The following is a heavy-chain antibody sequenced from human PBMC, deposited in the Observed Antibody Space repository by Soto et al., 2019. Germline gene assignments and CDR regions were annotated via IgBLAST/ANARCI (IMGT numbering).Heavy chain of an antibody. J-gene: IGHJ4*02. V-gene: IGHV4-59*01. CDR3: ARDHGSSIFDY. Sequence: QVQLQESGPGLVKPSETLSLTCTVSGGSISSYYWSWIRQPPGKGLEWIGYIYYSGSTNYNPSLKSRVTISVDTSKNQFSLKLSSVTAADTAMYYCARDHGSSIFDYWGQGTLVTVSS. D-gene: IGHD6-6*01. CDR2: IYYSGST. CDR1: GGSISSYY.